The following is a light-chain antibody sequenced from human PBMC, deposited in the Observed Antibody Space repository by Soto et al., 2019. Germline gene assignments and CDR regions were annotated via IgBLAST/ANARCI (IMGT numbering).Light chain of an antibody. J-gene: IGKJ3*01. V-gene: IGKV3-20*01. CDR2: GAS. Sequence: EIVLTQSPGTLSLSPGERATLSCRASQSVSSSYLAWYQQKPGQAPRLLIYGASSRATGIPDRFSGSGSGTDFTLTISRLEPEECAVYYCQQYGSAPLFTFGPGTKVDI. CDR3: QQYGSAPLFT. CDR1: QSVSSSY.